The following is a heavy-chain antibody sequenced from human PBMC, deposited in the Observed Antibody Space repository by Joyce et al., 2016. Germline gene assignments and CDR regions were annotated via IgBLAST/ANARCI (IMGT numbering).Heavy chain of an antibody. D-gene: IGHD6-19*01. CDR2: MNPSTGNT. J-gene: IGHJ5*02. CDR3: ARPPRTSGWYYNWFDP. CDR1: GYTFINFD. V-gene: IGHV1-8*02. Sequence: QVQLVQSGAEVKKPGASVKVSCKASGYTFINFDINWVRHAPGQGLEWVGWMNPSTGNTGYAQEFQGRVTMTRNTSISTAYMELSSLRSEDTAVYYCARPPRTSGWYYNWFDPWGQGTLVTVSS.